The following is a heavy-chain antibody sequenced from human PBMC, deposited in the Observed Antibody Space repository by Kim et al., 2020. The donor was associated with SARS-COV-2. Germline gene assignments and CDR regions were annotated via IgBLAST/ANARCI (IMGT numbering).Heavy chain of an antibody. CDR2: ISSSSSYI. CDR1: GFTFSSYS. J-gene: IGHJ4*02. CDR3: ARDVIIAVAGVDY. Sequence: GGSLRLSCAASGFTFSSYSMNWVRQAPGKGLEWVSSISSSSSYIYYADSVKGRFTISRDNAKNSLYLQMNSLRAEVTAVYYCARDVIIAVAGVDYWGQGTLVTVSS. V-gene: IGHV3-21*01. D-gene: IGHD6-19*01.